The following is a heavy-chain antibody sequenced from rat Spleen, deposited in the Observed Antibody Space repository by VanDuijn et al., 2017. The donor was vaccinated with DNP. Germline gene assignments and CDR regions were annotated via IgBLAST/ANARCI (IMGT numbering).Heavy chain of an antibody. CDR3: AKVRTTGIPGFAY. D-gene: IGHD1-9*01. J-gene: IGHJ3*01. Sequence: EVQLVESGGGLVQPGRSLKLSCAASGFTFSDYNMAWVRQAPKKGLEWVATIIYDGSSTYYPDSVKGRFTISRDNAENTVYLQMNSLRSEDTATYYCAKVRTTGIPGFAYWGQGTLVTVSS. CDR1: GFTFSDYN. CDR2: IIYDGSST. V-gene: IGHV5-7*01.